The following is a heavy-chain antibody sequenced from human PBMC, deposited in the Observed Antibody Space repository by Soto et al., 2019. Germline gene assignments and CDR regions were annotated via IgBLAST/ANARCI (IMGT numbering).Heavy chain of an antibody. Sequence: PGGSLRLSCAASGFTFSIYAMSWFRQAPGKGLEWVSGIAASGGSTSYADSVKGRFTISRDNSKNTLYLQMNSLRAEDTAVYYCAHTQGIVLVPAAIWYWGQGTLVTVSS. CDR3: AHTQGIVLVPAAIWY. CDR1: GFTFSIYA. CDR2: IAASGGST. D-gene: IGHD2-2*02. V-gene: IGHV3-23*01. J-gene: IGHJ4*02.